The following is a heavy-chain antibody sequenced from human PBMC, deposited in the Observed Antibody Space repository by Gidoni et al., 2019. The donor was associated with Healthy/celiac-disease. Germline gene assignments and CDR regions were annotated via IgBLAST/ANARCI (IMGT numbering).Heavy chain of an antibody. CDR2: IYYSGST. D-gene: IGHD5-12*01. J-gene: IGHJ4*02. CDR3: ARDKGGDSGYDLFDY. Sequence: QVQLQESGPGLVKPSETLSLTCSVAGGSISSYYWSWIRQPTGKGLEWIGYIYYSGSTNYNPALKSRVTISVDTSKNQFSLKLSSVTAADTAVYYCARDKGGDSGYDLFDYWGQGTLVTVSS. V-gene: IGHV4-59*01. CDR1: GGSISSYY.